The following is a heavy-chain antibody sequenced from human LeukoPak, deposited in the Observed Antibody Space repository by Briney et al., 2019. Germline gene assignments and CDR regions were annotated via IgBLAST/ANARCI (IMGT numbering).Heavy chain of an antibody. V-gene: IGHV3-7*01. J-gene: IGHJ4*02. CDR3: ASGIAAAHYLNPILDY. CDR2: IKQDGSEK. Sequence: PGGSLRLSCAASGFTFSSYWMSWVRQAPGKGLEWLANIKQDGSEKYYVDSVKGRFTISRDNAKNSLYLQMNSLRAEDTAVYYCASGIAAAHYLNPILDYWGQGTLVTVSS. D-gene: IGHD6-13*01. CDR1: GFTFSSYW.